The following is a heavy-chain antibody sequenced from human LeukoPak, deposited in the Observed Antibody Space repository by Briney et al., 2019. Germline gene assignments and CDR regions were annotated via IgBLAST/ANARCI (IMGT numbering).Heavy chain of an antibody. Sequence: NPSETLSVTCTVSGGSISSSSYYWGWVRQPPGKGLEWIGSIYYSGSTYYNPSLKSRVTISVDTSKNQFSLKLSSVTAADTAVYYCAKHSLCLTYYDFWSGYYSPCYMDVWGKGTTVTVSS. CDR3: AKHSLCLTYYDFWSGYYSPCYMDV. CDR2: IYYSGST. V-gene: IGHV4-39*01. D-gene: IGHD3-3*01. CDR1: GGSISSSSYY. J-gene: IGHJ6*03.